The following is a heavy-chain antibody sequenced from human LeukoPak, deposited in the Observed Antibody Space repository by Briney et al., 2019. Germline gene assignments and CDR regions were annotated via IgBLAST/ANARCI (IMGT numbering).Heavy chain of an antibody. CDR2: INPNSGGT. V-gene: IGHV1-2*02. Sequence: GPSVKVSCKVSRYTFTGYYMQWVRQAPGQGLEWMGWINPNSGGTNYAQKFQGRVTMTRDTSISTAYMELSRLRSDDTAVYYCARSMAVAEPRRHAFDIWGQGTMVTVSS. J-gene: IGHJ3*02. D-gene: IGHD6-19*01. CDR3: ARSMAVAEPRRHAFDI. CDR1: RYTFTGYY.